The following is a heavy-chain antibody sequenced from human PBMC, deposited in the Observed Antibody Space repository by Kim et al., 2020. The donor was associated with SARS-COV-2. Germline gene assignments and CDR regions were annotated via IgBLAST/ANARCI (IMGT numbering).Heavy chain of an antibody. CDR2: INPNSGGT. D-gene: IGHD1-1*01. Sequence: ASVKVSCKASGYTFTGYYMHWVRQAPGQGLEWMGWINPNSGGTNYAQKFQGWVTMTRDTSISTAYMELSRLRSDDTAVYYCAREPIPRYNWNEGDYYYYYGMDVWGQGTTVTVSS. CDR3: AREPIPRYNWNEGDYYYYYGMDV. V-gene: IGHV1-2*04. J-gene: IGHJ6*02. CDR1: GYTFTGYY.